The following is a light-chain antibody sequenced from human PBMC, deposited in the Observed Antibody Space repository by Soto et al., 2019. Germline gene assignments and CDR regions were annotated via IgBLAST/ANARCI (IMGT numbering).Light chain of an antibody. CDR2: SIS. J-gene: IGKJ3*01. CDR1: QDIGTS. Sequence: DIQMTQSPSSLSASVGGRVTITCRASQDIGTSLDWFQQKPETAPKRLIYSISDLQSGVPSRFSGGGSGTEFTHTISSLQPEDSVTYYCLQQYAFPFTFGPGTKV. V-gene: IGKV1-17*01. CDR3: LQQYAFPFT.